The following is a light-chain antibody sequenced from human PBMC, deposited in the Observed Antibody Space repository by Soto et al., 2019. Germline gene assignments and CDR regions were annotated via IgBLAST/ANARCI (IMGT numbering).Light chain of an antibody. J-gene: IGLJ2*01. CDR3: QAWDSSTVV. Sequence: SYELTQPPSVSVSPGQTASITCSGDKLGDKYACWYQQKPSQSPVRVIYQDSKRPSGIPERFSGSNSGNTATLTISGTQAMDEADYYCQAWDSSTVVFGGGTKVTVL. CDR1: KLGDKY. V-gene: IGLV3-1*01. CDR2: QDS.